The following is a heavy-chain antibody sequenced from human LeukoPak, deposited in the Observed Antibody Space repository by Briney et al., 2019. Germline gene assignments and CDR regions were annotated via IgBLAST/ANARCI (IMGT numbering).Heavy chain of an antibody. CDR3: SACDASDYYGMDV. V-gene: IGHV3-49*04. D-gene: IGHD6-19*01. CDR2: TRNKAYGRTT. J-gene: IGHJ6*04. CDR1: GFTFGDYA. Sequence: GGSLRLSCTASGFTFGDYAMTWVRQAPGKGLEWLAFTRNKAYGRTTEFAASVKGRFIISGHDSKSIAYLQMNSLKTEDTAVYYCSACDASDYYGMDVWGEGTTVTVSA.